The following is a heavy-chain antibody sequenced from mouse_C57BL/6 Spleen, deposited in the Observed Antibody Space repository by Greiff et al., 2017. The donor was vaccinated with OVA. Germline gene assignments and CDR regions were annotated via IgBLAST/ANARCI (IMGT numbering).Heavy chain of an antibody. V-gene: IGHV1-55*01. Sequence: VQLQQSGAELVKPGASVKMSCKASGYTFTSYWITWVKQRPGQGLEWIGDIYPGSGSTNYNEKFKSKATLTVDTSSRTAYMQLSSLTSEDSAVYYCARRPHDLDYWGQGTTLTVSS. CDR2: IYPGSGST. CDR3: ARRPHDLDY. J-gene: IGHJ2*01. CDR1: GYTFTSYW.